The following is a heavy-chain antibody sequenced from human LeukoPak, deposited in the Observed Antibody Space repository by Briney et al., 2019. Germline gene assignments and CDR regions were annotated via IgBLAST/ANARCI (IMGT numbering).Heavy chain of an antibody. V-gene: IGHV4-4*02. CDR2: FFYGGTT. CDR1: GASISSSNW. D-gene: IGHD2-8*01. Sequence: PSETLSLTCSVSGASISSSNWWNRVRQSPGKGLQWIGEFFYGGTTNYNPSLKRRVTISGDNSKNDFSLQLRSVTAADTAIYFCARSPGYTNVLGGDYFDYWGQGILVIVSS. CDR3: ARSPGYTNVLGGDYFDY. J-gene: IGHJ4*02.